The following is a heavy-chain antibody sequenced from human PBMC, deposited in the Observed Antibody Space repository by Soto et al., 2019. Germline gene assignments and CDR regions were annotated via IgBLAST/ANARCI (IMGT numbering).Heavy chain of an antibody. Sequence: QITLKESGPPLVKPTQTLTLTCTFSGFSLSTSGVGVGWMRQLPAKALEWLALVYWDDDKRYSPSLKSRLTITKDTSKFQAVLTMTNMDPVDTATYYCAHRRISGETFDYWGQGTLVTVSS. J-gene: IGHJ4*02. CDR2: VYWDDDK. D-gene: IGHD3-10*01. CDR1: GFSLSTSGVG. CDR3: AHRRISGETFDY. V-gene: IGHV2-5*02.